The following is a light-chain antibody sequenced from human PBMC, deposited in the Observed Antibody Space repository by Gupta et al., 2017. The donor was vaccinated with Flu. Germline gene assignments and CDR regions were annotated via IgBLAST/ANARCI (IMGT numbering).Light chain of an antibody. V-gene: IGLV2-23*01. CDR2: EGS. CDR3: CSYAGSSRV. J-gene: IGLJ3*02. Sequence: QSALTQPASVSGSPGQSITISCTGTSSDVGSYNLVSWYQQHPGKAPKLMIYEGSKRPSGVSNRLSGSKSGNTDALTISGLQAEDEADYYCCSYAGSSRVFGGGTKLTVL. CDR1: SSDVGSYNL.